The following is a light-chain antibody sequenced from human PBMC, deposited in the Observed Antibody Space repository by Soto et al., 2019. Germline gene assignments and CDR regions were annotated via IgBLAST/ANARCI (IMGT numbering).Light chain of an antibody. V-gene: IGLV2-11*01. CDR1: SSDVGGYNY. CDR3: CSYAGSNTLV. J-gene: IGLJ3*02. Sequence: QSALTQPRSVSGSPGQSVTISCTGPSSDVGGYNYVTWYQHHAGKAPKLRIYDVSKRPSGVPDRFSGSRSGNTASLTISGLQAEDEAEYFCCSYAGSNTLVCGGGTKLTVL. CDR2: DVS.